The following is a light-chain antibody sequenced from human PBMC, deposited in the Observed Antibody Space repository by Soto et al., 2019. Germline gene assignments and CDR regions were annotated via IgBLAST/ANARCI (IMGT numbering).Light chain of an antibody. Sequence: EIVMTQSPATLSVSPGERATLSCRASQSVRSNLAWYQQKPGQAPRLLIYGASTRATGIPARFSGSGSGTEFTLTISSLQSEDFAVYHCQQYNNWPAITLGQGTRLEIK. CDR2: GAS. J-gene: IGKJ5*01. CDR3: QQYNNWPAIT. CDR1: QSVRSN. V-gene: IGKV3D-15*01.